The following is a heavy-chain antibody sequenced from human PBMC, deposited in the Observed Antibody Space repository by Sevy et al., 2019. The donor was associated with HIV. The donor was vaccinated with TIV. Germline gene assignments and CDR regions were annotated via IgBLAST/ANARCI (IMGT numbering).Heavy chain of an antibody. Sequence: GGSLRLSCAASGFTFSIYGMHWVRQAPGKGLDWVALISYDGIIKYYADSVKGRLTISRDNSKNTLSLQMNSLRVEDTAVYYCAREGGYTSAWSPGNHWGQGTLVTVSS. D-gene: IGHD6-19*01. CDR1: GFTFSIYG. J-gene: IGHJ4*02. V-gene: IGHV3-30*03. CDR2: ISYDGIIK. CDR3: AREGGYTSAWSPGNH.